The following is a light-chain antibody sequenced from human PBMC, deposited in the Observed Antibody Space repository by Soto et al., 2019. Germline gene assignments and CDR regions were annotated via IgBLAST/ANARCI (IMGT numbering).Light chain of an antibody. CDR3: QQYGSSPPVT. CDR2: GAS. V-gene: IGKV3-20*01. CDR1: QTVTRSY. Sequence: EIVLTQSPGTLSLSPGERATLSCRASQTVTRSYLAWYQQKPGQAPRLLIYGASNRATGIPDRFSGSGSGTDFTLTISRLEPEDFAVYYCQQYGSSPPVTFGQGTKVDI. J-gene: IGKJ1*01.